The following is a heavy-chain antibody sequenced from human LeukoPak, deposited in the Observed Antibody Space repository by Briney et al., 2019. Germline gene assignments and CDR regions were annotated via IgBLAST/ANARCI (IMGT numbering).Heavy chain of an antibody. D-gene: IGHD5-24*01. V-gene: IGHV3-30*18. CDR1: GFTFSSYG. CDR3: AKDRYGMAIDY. CDR2: ISYDGSNK. J-gene: IGHJ4*02. Sequence: GGSLRLSCAASGFTFSSYGMHWVRQAPGKGLEWVAVISYDGSNKYYADSVKGRFTISRDNSKNTLYLQMNSLRAEDTAVYHCAKDRYGMAIDYWGQGTLVTVSS.